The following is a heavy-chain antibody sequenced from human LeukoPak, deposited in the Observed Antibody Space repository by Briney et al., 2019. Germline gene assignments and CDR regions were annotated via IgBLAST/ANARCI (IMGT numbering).Heavy chain of an antibody. CDR1: GYDFSSYG. CDR3: ARHMTTVVTSLDY. J-gene: IGHJ4*02. D-gene: IGHD4-23*01. Sequence: ASVKVSCKASGYDFSSYGLSWVRHVPGQGLQWMGWISVYDGKTDYGPLQGRVTMTTDTSTGTAYMELRSLRSEDTAIYYCARHMTTVVTSLDYWGQGTMVTVSS. V-gene: IGHV1-18*01. CDR2: ISVYDGKT.